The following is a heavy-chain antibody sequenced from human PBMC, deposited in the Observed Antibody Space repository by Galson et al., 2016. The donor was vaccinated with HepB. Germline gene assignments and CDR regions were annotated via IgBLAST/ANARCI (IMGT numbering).Heavy chain of an antibody. V-gene: IGHV4-34*01. CDR1: DGSIANNF. D-gene: IGHD3-22*01. Sequence: SETLSLTCAVSDGSIANNFWHWVRQTPGKGLEWIGEVSHIGSTNLNPSLKSRLTMSVDTSNDQFSLKLTSVTAADTAVYYCATDPDYDHSGQRGLATWGQGTMVTVSS. CDR3: ATDPDYDHSGQRGLAT. J-gene: IGHJ3*01. CDR2: VSHIGST.